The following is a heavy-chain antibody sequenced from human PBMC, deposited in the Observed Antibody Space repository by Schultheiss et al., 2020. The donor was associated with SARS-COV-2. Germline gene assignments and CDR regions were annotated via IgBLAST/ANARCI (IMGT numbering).Heavy chain of an antibody. CDR1: GGTFSSYA. D-gene: IGHD3-3*01. V-gene: IGHV1-69*13. CDR2: IIPIFGTA. J-gene: IGHJ4*02. CDR3: ARDRYDFWSGSY. Sequence: SVKVSCKASGGTFSSYAISWVRHAPGQGLEWMGGIIPIFGTANYAQKFQGRVTITADESTSTAYMELSSLRSEDTAVYYCARDRYDFWSGSYWGQGTLVTVSS.